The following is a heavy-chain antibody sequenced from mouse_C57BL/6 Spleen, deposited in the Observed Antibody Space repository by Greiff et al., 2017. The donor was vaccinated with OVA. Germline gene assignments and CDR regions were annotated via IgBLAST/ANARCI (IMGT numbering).Heavy chain of an antibody. J-gene: IGHJ2*01. D-gene: IGHD2-3*01. Sequence: VQLQQSGTVLARPGASVKMSCKTSGYTFTSYWMHWVKQRPGQGLEWIGAIYPGNSDTSYNQKFKGKATLTAVTSASTAYMELSSLTNEDSAVYYCTRLGLLYFDYWGQGTTLTVSS. CDR3: TRLGLLYFDY. CDR2: IYPGNSDT. CDR1: GYTFTSYW. V-gene: IGHV1-5*01.